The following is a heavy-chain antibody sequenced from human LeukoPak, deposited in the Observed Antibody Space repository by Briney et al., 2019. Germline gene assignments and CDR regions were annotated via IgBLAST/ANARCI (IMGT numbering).Heavy chain of an antibody. CDR1: GYSFTSYW. CDR3: ARGREMATIPLDY. J-gene: IGHJ4*02. CDR2: IYPGDSDT. D-gene: IGHD5-24*01. V-gene: IGHV5-51*01. Sequence: GESLKISCKGSGYSFTSYWIGWVRQMPGKGLEWMGIIYPGDSDTRYSPSFQGQVTISADKTISTAYLQWSSLKASDTAMYYCARGREMATIPLDYWGQGTLVTVSS.